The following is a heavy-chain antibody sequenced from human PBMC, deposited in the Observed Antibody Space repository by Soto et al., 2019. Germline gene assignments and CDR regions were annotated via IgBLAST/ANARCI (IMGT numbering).Heavy chain of an antibody. D-gene: IGHD6-13*01. Sequence: QLRLQESGPGLVKSSETLSLTCTVSGGSIRSSTYYWGWIRQPPGKGLEWIGSIYYSGSTHNTPFLKSRVTMSVDTYTNQFSLKLNSVTAADTAVYYCTRHEGGAAADRPLDYWGQGTLVTVSS. V-gene: IGHV4-39*01. J-gene: IGHJ4*02. CDR1: GGSIRSSTYY. CDR2: IYYSGST. CDR3: TRHEGGAAADRPLDY.